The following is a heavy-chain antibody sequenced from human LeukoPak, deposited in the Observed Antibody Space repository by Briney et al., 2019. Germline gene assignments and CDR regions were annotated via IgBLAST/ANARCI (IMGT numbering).Heavy chain of an antibody. Sequence: SETLSLTCAVYGGSFSGYYWSWIRQPPGKGLEWIGEINHSGSTNYNPSLKSRVTISVDTSKNQFSLKLSSVTAADTAVYYCARDSGIAAAGTNFDYWGQGTLVTVSS. D-gene: IGHD6-13*01. J-gene: IGHJ4*02. V-gene: IGHV4-34*01. CDR1: GGSFSGYY. CDR3: ARDSGIAAAGTNFDY. CDR2: INHSGST.